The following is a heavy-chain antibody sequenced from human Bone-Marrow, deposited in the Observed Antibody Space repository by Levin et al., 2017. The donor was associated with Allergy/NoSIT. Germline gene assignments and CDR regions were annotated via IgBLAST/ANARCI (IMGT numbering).Heavy chain of an antibody. CDR1: GFTFSSYA. Sequence: GGSLRLSCAASGFTFSSYAMHWVRQAPGKGLEWVAVISYDGSNKYYADSVKGRFTISRDNSKNTLYLQMNSLRAEDTAVYYCARELNYYGSGRFDYWGQGTLVTVSS. D-gene: IGHD3-10*01. J-gene: IGHJ4*02. CDR3: ARELNYYGSGRFDY. CDR2: ISYDGSNK. V-gene: IGHV3-30-3*01.